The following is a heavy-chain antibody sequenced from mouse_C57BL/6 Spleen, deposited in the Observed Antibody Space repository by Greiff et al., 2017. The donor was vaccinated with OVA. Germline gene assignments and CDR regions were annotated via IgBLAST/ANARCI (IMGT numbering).Heavy chain of an antibody. D-gene: IGHD4-1*01. CDR3: ATGTGGYYFDY. V-gene: IGHV1-85*01. CDR1: GYTFTSYD. CDR2: IYPRDGST. J-gene: IGHJ2*01. Sequence: VQLQQSGPELVKPGASVKLSCKASGYTFTSYDINWVKQRPGQGLEWIGWIYPRDGSTKYHEKFKGKATLTVDTSSSTAYMELHSLTSEDSAVYFCATGTGGYYFDYWGQGTTLTVSS.